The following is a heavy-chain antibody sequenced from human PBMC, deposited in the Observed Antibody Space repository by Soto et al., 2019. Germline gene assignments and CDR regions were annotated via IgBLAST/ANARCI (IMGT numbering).Heavy chain of an antibody. Sequence: EVQLLESGGGLVQPGGSLSLSCAASGFTFSSYAMSWVRQAPGKGLEWVSAISGSGGSTYYADSVKGRFTIARDNSKNTLYLQMNSLRAEDTAVYYCANSGGIVLMVYDGYWGQGALVTVSS. CDR2: ISGSGGST. J-gene: IGHJ4*02. V-gene: IGHV3-23*01. CDR3: ANSGGIVLMVYDGY. D-gene: IGHD2-8*01. CDR1: GFTFSSYA.